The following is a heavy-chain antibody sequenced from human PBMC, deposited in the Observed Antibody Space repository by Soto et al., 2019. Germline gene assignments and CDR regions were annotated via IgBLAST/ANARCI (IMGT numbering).Heavy chain of an antibody. CDR1: GFTFSSYG. CDR3: AKDCALLDTAIPHLFPMDV. D-gene: IGHD5-18*01. CDR2: ISYDGSNK. Sequence: GGSLRLSCAASGFTFSSYGMHWVRQAPGKGLEWVAVISYDGSNKYYADSVKGRFTISRDNSKNTLYPQMNSLRAEDTAVYYCAKDCALLDTAIPHLFPMDVWGQGTTVTVSS. V-gene: IGHV3-30*18. J-gene: IGHJ6*02.